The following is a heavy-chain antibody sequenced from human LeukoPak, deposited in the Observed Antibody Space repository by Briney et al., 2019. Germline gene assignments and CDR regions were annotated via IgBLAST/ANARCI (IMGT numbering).Heavy chain of an antibody. J-gene: IGHJ4*02. CDR2: MNPNSGNK. D-gene: IGHD3-10*01. V-gene: IGHV1-8*01. Sequence: ASVKVSCKASGYTFTSYDINWVRQATGQGLEWMGWMNPNSGNKGYAQKFQGRVTMTRNTSVSTAYMELSSLRSEDTAVYYCARATPELNRPFDYWGQGTLVTVSS. CDR3: ARATPELNRPFDY. CDR1: GYTFTSYD.